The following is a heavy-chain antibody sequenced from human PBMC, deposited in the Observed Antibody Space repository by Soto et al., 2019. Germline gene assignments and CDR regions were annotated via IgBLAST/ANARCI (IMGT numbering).Heavy chain of an antibody. V-gene: IGHV3-48*04. CDR2: ISSSSSTI. D-gene: IGHD3-10*01. CDR1: GFTFSSYS. Sequence: GGSLRLSCAASGFTFSSYSMNWVRQAPGKGLEWVSYISSSSSTIYYADAVKGRFTISRDNAKNSLYLQMNSLRAEDMVVYYCARDGVGGSGGDEAYDIWGQGKMVTV. J-gene: IGHJ3*02. CDR3: ARDGVGGSGGDEAYDI.